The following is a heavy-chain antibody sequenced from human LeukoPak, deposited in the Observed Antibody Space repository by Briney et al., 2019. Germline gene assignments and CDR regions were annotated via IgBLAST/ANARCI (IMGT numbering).Heavy chain of an antibody. CDR2: ISWNSGSI. J-gene: IGHJ4*02. Sequence: GRSLRLSCAASGFTFAAYAMHWVRQAPGKGLEGVSGISWNSGSIGSADSVKGRFTTSRHNVKNSLYLQMNSLRAEDMALYYCAKDLRAYSSRYDYWGQGTLVTVSS. CDR3: AKDLRAYSSRYDY. CDR1: GFTFAAYA. V-gene: IGHV3-9*03. D-gene: IGHD6-19*01.